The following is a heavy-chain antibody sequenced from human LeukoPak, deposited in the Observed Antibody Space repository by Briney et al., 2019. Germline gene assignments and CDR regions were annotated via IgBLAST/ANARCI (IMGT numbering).Heavy chain of an antibody. Sequence: PSETLSLTCAVYGGSFSYYYWSWIRQPPGKGLEWIGEINHSGNTKYNPSLKSRVTISVDTSKNQFSLKLSSVTAADTAVYYCVVWLLSYFDYWGQGTLVTVSS. J-gene: IGHJ4*02. CDR1: GGSFSYYY. V-gene: IGHV4-34*01. CDR2: INHSGNT. D-gene: IGHD3-3*01. CDR3: VVWLLSYFDY.